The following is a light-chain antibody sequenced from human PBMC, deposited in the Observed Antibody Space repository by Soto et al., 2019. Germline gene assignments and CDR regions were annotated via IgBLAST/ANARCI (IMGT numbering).Light chain of an antibody. CDR2: DAS. V-gene: IGKV3-11*01. CDR1: QTVRNNY. Sequence: EFVLTQSPGTLSLSPGERATLSCRASQTVRNNYLAWYQQKPGQAPRLLIYDASNRATGIPARFSGSGSGTDFTLTISSLEPEDFAVYYCQQRSNWPPPLTFGGGTKVDIK. J-gene: IGKJ4*01. CDR3: QQRSNWPPPLT.